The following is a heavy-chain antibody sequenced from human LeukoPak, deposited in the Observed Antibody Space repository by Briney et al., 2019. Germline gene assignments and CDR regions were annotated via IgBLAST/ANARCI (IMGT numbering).Heavy chain of an antibody. CDR3: ARAPQWDYSYGSGSYYDY. Sequence: GGSLRLSWAASGYTFSRYAIHGLRQAPGKGLEYVSAISSNGGSTYYANSVKGRFTISRDNSKNTLYLQMGSLRAEDMAVYYCARAPQWDYSYGSGSYYDYWGQGTLVTVSS. D-gene: IGHD3-10*01. V-gene: IGHV3-64*01. J-gene: IGHJ4*02. CDR2: ISSNGGST. CDR1: GYTFSRYA.